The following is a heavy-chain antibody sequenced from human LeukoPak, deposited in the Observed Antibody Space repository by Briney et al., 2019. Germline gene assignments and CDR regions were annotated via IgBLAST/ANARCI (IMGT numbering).Heavy chain of an antibody. CDR2: IYYIGST. D-gene: IGHD6-13*01. V-gene: IGHV4-39*01. Sequence: SRTLSLICTVSGGSISSSSYYWGWIRQPPGKGLEWIGSIYYIGSTYYNPSLKSRVTISVDTSKNQFSLKLSSVTAADTAVYYCARGRSYSSSWSPRHYYYMDVWGKGTTVTVSS. CDR1: GGSISSSSYY. CDR3: ARGRSYSSSWSPRHYYYMDV. J-gene: IGHJ6*03.